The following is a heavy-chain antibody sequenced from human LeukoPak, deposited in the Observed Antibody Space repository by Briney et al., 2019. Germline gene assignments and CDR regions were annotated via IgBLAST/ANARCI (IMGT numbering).Heavy chain of an antibody. D-gene: IGHD3-10*01. Sequence: TSETLSLTCAVYGGSFSGYYWSWIRQPPGKGLEWIGEINHSGSTNYNPSLKSRVTISVDTSKNQFSPKLSSVTAADTAVYYCAREGGYYYGSGSYYHYYYYYGMDVWGQGTTVTVSS. V-gene: IGHV4-34*01. CDR3: AREGGYYYGSGSYYHYYYYYGMDV. CDR2: INHSGST. CDR1: GGSFSGYY. J-gene: IGHJ6*02.